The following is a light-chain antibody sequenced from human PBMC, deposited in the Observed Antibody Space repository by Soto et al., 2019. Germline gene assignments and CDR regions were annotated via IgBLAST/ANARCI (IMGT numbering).Light chain of an antibody. Sequence: QSVLTQPASVSGSPGQSITISCTGTSSDVGANIFVSWYQQHPGKVPKLMIYTVSSRPSGVSQRFSGSKSGNTASLTISGLQAEDEADYYCSSFTTDSTYVFGTGTKLNVL. CDR1: SSDVGANIF. CDR2: TVS. CDR3: SSFTTDSTYV. J-gene: IGLJ1*01. V-gene: IGLV2-14*01.